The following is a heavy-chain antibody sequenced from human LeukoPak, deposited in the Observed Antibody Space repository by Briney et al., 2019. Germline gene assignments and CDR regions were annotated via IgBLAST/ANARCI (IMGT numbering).Heavy chain of an antibody. CDR3: ARGVVAATFYYYMDV. Sequence: ASVKVSCKPSGYTFTGYYIHWVRQAPGQGLEWMGWINPSSGGTNYPQKFQGRVTTTRDTSLSTAYMELSGLRSDDTAVYYCARGVVAATFYYYMDVWGKGTTVTVSS. CDR1: GYTFTGYY. CDR2: INPSSGGT. D-gene: IGHD2-15*01. V-gene: IGHV1-2*02. J-gene: IGHJ6*03.